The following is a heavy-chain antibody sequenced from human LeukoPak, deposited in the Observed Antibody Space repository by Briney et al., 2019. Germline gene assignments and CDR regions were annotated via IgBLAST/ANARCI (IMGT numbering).Heavy chain of an antibody. CDR2: ISSSSSTI. Sequence: GGSLRLSCAASGFTFSSHSMNWVRQAPGKGLEWFSYISSSSSTIYYADSVKGRFTISRDNAKNSLYLQMNSLRAEDTAVYYCARGAYYYEDWGQGTLSPSPQ. CDR3: ARGAYYYED. D-gene: IGHD3-22*01. V-gene: IGHV3-48*01. CDR1: GFTFSSHS. J-gene: IGHJ4*02.